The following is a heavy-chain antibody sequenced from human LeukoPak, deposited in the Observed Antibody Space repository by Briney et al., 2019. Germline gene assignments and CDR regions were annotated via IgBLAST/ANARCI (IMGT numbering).Heavy chain of an antibody. CDR2: IKQDGSEK. CDR3: ARDEPTVTTGPPVGS. J-gene: IGHJ4*02. CDR1: GFTFSSYW. D-gene: IGHD4-17*01. V-gene: IGHV3-7*01. Sequence: AGGSLRLSCAASGFTFSSYWMSWVRQAPGKGLEWVANIKQDGSEKYYVDSVKGRFTISRDNAKNSLYLQMNSLRVEDTAVYYCARDEPTVTTGPPVGSWGQGTLVTVSS.